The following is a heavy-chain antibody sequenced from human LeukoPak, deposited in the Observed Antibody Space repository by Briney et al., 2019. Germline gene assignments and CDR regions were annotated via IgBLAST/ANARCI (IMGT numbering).Heavy chain of an antibody. D-gene: IGHD6-19*01. CDR1: GFTFSSYS. CDR2: ISTSSSYI. Sequence: GGSLRLSCAASGFTFSSYSMNWVRQAPGKGLEWVSSISTSSSYINYADTVKGRFTISRDNAKKSLYLQMNSLRADDTALYYCARGASVVPGIDNAFDIWGQGTMVTVSS. CDR3: ARGASVVPGIDNAFDI. V-gene: IGHV3-21*01. J-gene: IGHJ3*02.